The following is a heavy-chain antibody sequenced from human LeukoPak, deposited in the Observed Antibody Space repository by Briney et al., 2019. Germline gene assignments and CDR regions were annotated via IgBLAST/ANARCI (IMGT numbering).Heavy chain of an antibody. CDR1: GYIFTNYW. Sequence: GESLKISCKGSGYIFTNYWIGWVRQMPGKGLELMGIIYPGDSDTRYSPSFQGQVTISADKSISTAYLQWSSLKASDTAMYYCVRRGAHIAAAGTDYWGQGTLVTVSS. V-gene: IGHV5-51*01. D-gene: IGHD6-13*01. CDR3: VRRGAHIAAAGTDY. CDR2: IYPGDSDT. J-gene: IGHJ4*02.